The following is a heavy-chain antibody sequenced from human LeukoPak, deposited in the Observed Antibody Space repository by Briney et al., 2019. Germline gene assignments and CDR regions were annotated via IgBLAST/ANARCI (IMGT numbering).Heavy chain of an antibody. D-gene: IGHD3-9*01. CDR3: ARDLRNFNPFDI. J-gene: IGHJ3*02. CDR1: GFSVSSSY. Sequence: GGSLRLSCAASGFSVSSSYMSWVRQAPGKGLEWVSVIYSDGTTKYADSVKGRFTISRDGSENTLYLQMNSLRAEDTAVYYCARDLRNFNPFDIWGQGTMVTVSS. CDR2: IYSDGTT. V-gene: IGHV3-53*01.